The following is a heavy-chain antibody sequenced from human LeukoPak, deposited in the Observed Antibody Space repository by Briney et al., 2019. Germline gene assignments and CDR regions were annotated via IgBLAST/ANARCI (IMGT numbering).Heavy chain of an antibody. J-gene: IGHJ4*02. Sequence: GESLKISCKGSGYRFTNYWIGWVRQMPGKGLEWMGIIYPGDSDTKYSPSFQGQVTISADKSISTAYLQWNSLKASDTAMYYCARRVAVRPFDNWGQGTLVIVSS. D-gene: IGHD6-6*01. CDR3: ARRVAVRPFDN. V-gene: IGHV5-51*01. CDR2: IYPGDSDT. CDR1: GYRFTNYW.